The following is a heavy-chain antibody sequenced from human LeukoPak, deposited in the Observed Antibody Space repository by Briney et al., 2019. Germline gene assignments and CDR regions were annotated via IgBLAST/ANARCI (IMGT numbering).Heavy chain of an antibody. Sequence: ASVKVSCKASGYTFTGYYMHWVRQAPGQGLEWMGWMNPNSGNTGYAQKFQGRVTMTRNTSISTAYMELSSLRSEDTAVYYCARDYYGSGGVDYWGQGTLVTVSS. V-gene: IGHV1-8*02. D-gene: IGHD3-10*01. CDR1: GYTFTGYY. CDR3: ARDYYGSGGVDY. CDR2: MNPNSGNT. J-gene: IGHJ4*02.